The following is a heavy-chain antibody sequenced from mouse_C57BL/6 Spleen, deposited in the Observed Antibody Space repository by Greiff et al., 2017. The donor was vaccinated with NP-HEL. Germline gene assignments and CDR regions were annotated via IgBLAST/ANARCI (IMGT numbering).Heavy chain of an antibody. CDR1: GYAFSSYW. V-gene: IGHV1-80*01. J-gene: IGHJ2*01. CDR2: IYPGDGDT. CDR3: ARLGSNYDFDY. D-gene: IGHD2-5*01. Sequence: QVQLQQSGAELVKPGASVKISCKASGYAFSSYWMNWVKQRPGKGLEWIGQIYPGDGDTNYNGKFKGKATLTADKSSSTAYMQLSSLTSEDSAVYFCARLGSNYDFDYWGQGTTLTVSS.